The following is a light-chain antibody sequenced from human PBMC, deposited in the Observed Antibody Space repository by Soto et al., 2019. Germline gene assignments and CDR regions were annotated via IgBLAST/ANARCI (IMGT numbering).Light chain of an antibody. CDR1: SSDVGGFHY. Sequence: QSALTQPASVSGSPGQSITISCTGTSSDVGGFHYVSWYQQHPGKAPKLMIYDVSNRPSGVSNRFSGSKSGNTASLTISGLQAEDEADYFCSSYTTSSTVVFGGGTKLTGL. V-gene: IGLV2-14*01. J-gene: IGLJ2*01. CDR2: DVS. CDR3: SSYTTSSTVV.